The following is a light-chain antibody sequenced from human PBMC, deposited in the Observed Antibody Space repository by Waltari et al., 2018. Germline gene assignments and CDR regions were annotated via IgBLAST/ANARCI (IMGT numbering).Light chain of an antibody. Sequence: QSALTQPASVSGSPGQSITISCTGTSSDVDAYNYVPWYQQHPGKVPKVMIYDVNKRPSGVSNRFSGSKSGNTASLTISGLQSEDEADYYCSSFTSRRTLVFGGGTKLTVL. J-gene: IGLJ2*01. CDR1: SSDVDAYNY. CDR3: SSFTSRRTLV. V-gene: IGLV2-14*01. CDR2: DVN.